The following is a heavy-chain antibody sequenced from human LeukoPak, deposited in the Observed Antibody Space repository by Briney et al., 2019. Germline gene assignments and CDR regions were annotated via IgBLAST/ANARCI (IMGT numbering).Heavy chain of an antibody. V-gene: IGHV1-18*01. J-gene: IGHJ3*02. CDR3: ARGRSGYSTDAFDI. D-gene: IGHD3-3*01. CDR1: GYTFTSYG. CDR2: ISAYNGNT. Sequence: ASVKVSCKASGYTFTSYGISWVRQAPGQGLEWMGWISAYNGNTNYAQKLQGRVTMTTDTSTSIAYMELRSLISDDTAVYYCARGRSGYSTDAFDIWGQGTMVTVSS.